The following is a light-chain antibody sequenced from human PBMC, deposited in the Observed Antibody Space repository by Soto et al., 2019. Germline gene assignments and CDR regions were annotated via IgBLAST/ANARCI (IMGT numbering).Light chain of an antibody. J-gene: IGLJ1*01. CDR3: CSYVSSSSSR. CDR2: EGT. Sequence: QSVLTQPASVSGSPGQSITISCSGTTSDVGGYNLVSWYQQHTAKAPKLLIYEGTQRPSGVSSRFSGSKSGNTASLTISGLQAEDEADYYCCSYVSSSSSRFGSGTNVTV. CDR1: TSDVGGYNL. V-gene: IGLV2-23*01.